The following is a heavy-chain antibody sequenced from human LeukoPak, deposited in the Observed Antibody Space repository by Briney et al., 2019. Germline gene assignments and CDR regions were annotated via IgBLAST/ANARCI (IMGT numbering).Heavy chain of an antibody. CDR2: ISGSGVTT. V-gene: IGHV3-23*01. CDR3: MKALYCGGDCYSRDDY. Sequence: GGSLRLSCAASGFTFSSFAMNWVRQAPGKGLEWVSGISGSGVTTYHADSVKGRFTISRDNSKNTLYLQMNSLRAEDTAVYYCMKALYCGGDCYSRDDYWGQGTLVTVSS. CDR1: GFTFSSFA. J-gene: IGHJ4*02. D-gene: IGHD2-21*02.